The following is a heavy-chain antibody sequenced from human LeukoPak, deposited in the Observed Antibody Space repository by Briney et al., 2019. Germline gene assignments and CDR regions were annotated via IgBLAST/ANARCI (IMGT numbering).Heavy chain of an antibody. Sequence: SETLSLTCTVSGGSISSYYWSWIRQPPGKGLEWIGYIYYSGSTNYNPSLKSRVIISVDTSKNQFSLKLSSVTAADTAVYYCARSGTVGATFYYYYMDVWGKGTTVTVSS. CDR2: IYYSGST. CDR3: ARSGTVGATFYYYYMDV. V-gene: IGHV4-59*01. J-gene: IGHJ6*03. D-gene: IGHD1-26*01. CDR1: GGSISSYY.